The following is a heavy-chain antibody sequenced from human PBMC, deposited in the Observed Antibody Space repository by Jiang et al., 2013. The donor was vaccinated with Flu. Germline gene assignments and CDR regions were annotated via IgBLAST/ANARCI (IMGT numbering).Heavy chain of an antibody. V-gene: IGHV6-1*01. J-gene: IGHJ1*01. CDR1: GDSVSSNSAA. Sequence: QTLSLTCVISGDSVSSNSAAWNWIRQFPSGALEWLGRTYFRAKWYSDYADSVKSRITINPETSKNQFSLHLNSVTPEDTAVYFCAREVLGDFWSGYYNAEYFQHWARAPWSPSPQ. CDR3: AREVLGDFWSGYYNAEYFQH. D-gene: IGHD3-3*01. CDR2: TYFRAKWYS.